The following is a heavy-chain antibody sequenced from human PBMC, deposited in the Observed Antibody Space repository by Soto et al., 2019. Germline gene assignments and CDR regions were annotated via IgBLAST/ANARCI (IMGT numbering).Heavy chain of an antibody. V-gene: IGHV3-23*01. Sequence: EVQLLESGGGLVQPGGSLRLSCAASGFTFSSYAMSWVRQAPGKGLEWVSAISGSGGSTYYADSVKGRFTISRDNSKNPLYLQMNSLRAEDTAVYYCAKDSYSSSWKYYFDYWGQGPLVTVSS. CDR2: ISGSGGST. J-gene: IGHJ4*02. CDR1: GFTFSSYA. D-gene: IGHD6-13*01. CDR3: AKDSYSSSWKYYFDY.